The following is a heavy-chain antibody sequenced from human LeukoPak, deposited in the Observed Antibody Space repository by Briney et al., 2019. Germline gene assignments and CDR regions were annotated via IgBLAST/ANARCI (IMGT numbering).Heavy chain of an antibody. CDR3: ATGNYGDYFFPFDY. V-gene: IGHV1-2*02. J-gene: IGHJ4*02. CDR1: GYTVTGYY. Sequence: GASVKVSCKASGYTVTGYYMHWVRQAPGQGLEWMGWINPNSGGTKYAQKFQGRVTMTRDTSISTAYMELSRLRSDDTAVYYCATGNYGDYFFPFDYWGQGTLVTVSS. CDR2: INPNSGGT. D-gene: IGHD4-17*01.